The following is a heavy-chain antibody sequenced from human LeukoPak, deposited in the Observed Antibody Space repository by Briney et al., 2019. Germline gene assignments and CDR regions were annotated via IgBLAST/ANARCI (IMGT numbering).Heavy chain of an antibody. CDR2: IYPGDSDA. CDR3: AGHESKYNWNCGLDY. D-gene: IGHD1-7*01. V-gene: IGHV5-51*01. Sequence: GESLKISCKGSGYSFTTYWIGWVRQMPGKGLEWMGVIYPGDSDARYSPSFQGQVTISADKSINTAYLQWSSLKASDTAMYYCAGHESKYNWNCGLDYWGQGTLVTVSS. CDR1: GYSFTTYW. J-gene: IGHJ4*02.